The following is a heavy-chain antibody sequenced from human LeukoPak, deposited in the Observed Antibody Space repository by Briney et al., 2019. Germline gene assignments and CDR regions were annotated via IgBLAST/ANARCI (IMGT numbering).Heavy chain of an antibody. D-gene: IGHD3-9*01. J-gene: IGHJ5*02. Sequence: PSETLSLTCTVSGGSISSYYWSWIRQPAGKGLEWIGRIYTSGSTNYNPSLKSRVTMPVDTSKNQFSLKLSSVTAADTAVYYCAGEGRSYDILTGYYACWFDPWGQGTLVTVSS. CDR1: GGSISSYY. CDR2: IYTSGST. V-gene: IGHV4-4*07. CDR3: AGEGRSYDILTGYYACWFDP.